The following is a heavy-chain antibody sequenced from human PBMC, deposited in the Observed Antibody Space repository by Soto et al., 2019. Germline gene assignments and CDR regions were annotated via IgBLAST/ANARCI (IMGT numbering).Heavy chain of an antibody. CDR3: ARDSGYGDYEAFVDV. Sequence: QVQLVQSGAEVKKPGASVKVSCKASGYTFTSYGISWVRQAPGQGLEWMGWISAYNGNTNYAQKLQGRVTMTTDPSTSTAYRERRSLRSDDTAVYYCARDSGYGDYEAFVDVWGQGTTVTVSS. CDR2: ISAYNGNT. J-gene: IGHJ6*02. V-gene: IGHV1-18*01. D-gene: IGHD4-17*01. CDR1: GYTFTSYG.